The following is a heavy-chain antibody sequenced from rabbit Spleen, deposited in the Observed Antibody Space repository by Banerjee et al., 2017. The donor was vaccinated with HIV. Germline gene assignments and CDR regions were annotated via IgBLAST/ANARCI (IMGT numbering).Heavy chain of an antibody. CDR1: GFSFSSSYW. Sequence: QEQLEESGGDLVKPEGSLTLTCTASGFSFSSSYWICWVRQAPGKGLEWIACIYAGGSGYTYYASWAKGRFTISKTSSTTVTLQMTSLTAADTATYFCARETSSGWGVVSFYFNLWGQGTLVTVS. V-gene: IGHV1S45*01. CDR2: IYAGGSGYT. CDR3: ARETSSGWGVVSFYFNL. D-gene: IGHD4-1*01. J-gene: IGHJ4*01.